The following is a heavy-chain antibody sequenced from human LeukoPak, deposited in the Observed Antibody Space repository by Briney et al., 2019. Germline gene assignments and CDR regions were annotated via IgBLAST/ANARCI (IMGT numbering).Heavy chain of an antibody. Sequence: GASVKVSCKASGGTFSSYAISWVRQAPGQGLEWMGGIIPIFGTANYAQKFQGRVTMTEDTSTDTAYMELSSLRSEDTAVYYCATAHYYDSSGYHFFDYWGQGTLVTVSS. J-gene: IGHJ4*02. D-gene: IGHD3-22*01. CDR1: GGTFSSYA. CDR2: IIPIFGTA. V-gene: IGHV1-69*06. CDR3: ATAHYYDSSGYHFFDY.